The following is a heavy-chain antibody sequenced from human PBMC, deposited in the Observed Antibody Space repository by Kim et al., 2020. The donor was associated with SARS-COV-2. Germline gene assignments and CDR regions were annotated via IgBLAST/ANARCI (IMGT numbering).Heavy chain of an antibody. V-gene: IGHV1-2*02. Sequence: QKFQGRVTMTRDTSISTAYMELSRLRSDDTAVYYCARVLRYYYDSSGPDYWGQGTLVTVSS. CDR3: ARVLRYYYDSSGPDY. J-gene: IGHJ4*02. D-gene: IGHD3-22*01.